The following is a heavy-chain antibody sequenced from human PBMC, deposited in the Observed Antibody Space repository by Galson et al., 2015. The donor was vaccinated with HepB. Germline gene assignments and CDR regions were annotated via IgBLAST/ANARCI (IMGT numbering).Heavy chain of an antibody. Sequence: SVTVSCKASGGTISNYTVTWVRQAPGQGLEWMGRIIPTLGIADYAQKFQGRVTITAGKSTSTAYMELSSLRFEDTAMYYCARGNYYDTSGWSGWFDPWGQGTLVTVSS. CDR1: GGTISNYT. CDR2: IIPTLGIA. D-gene: IGHD3-22*01. CDR3: ARGNYYDTSGWSGWFDP. V-gene: IGHV1-69*02. J-gene: IGHJ5*02.